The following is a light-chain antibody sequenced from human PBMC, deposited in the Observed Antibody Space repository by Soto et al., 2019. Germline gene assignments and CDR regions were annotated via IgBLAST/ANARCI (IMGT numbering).Light chain of an antibody. CDR1: QSVSSN. CDR3: QQYNNWPQT. J-gene: IGKJ1*01. V-gene: IGKV3-15*01. CDR2: GAS. Sequence: MLLTPSPATLSVSPWERATLSCRASQSVSSNLAWYQQKPGQAPRLLIYGASTRATGIPARFSGSGSGTEFTLTISSLQSEDFAVYYCQQYNNWPQTFGQGTKVDIK.